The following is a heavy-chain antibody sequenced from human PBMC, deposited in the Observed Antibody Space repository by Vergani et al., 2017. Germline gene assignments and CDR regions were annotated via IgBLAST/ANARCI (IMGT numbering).Heavy chain of an antibody. V-gene: IGHV3-21*01. CDR1: GFTFSHYS. CDR3: ARDLLPGTLLLLAY. D-gene: IGHD1-7*01. CDR2: ISGNNDDV. J-gene: IGHJ4*02. Sequence: EVDLVESGGGLAQPGGSLRLSCVASGFTFSHYSMNWVRQAPGKGLEWVSSISGNNDDVYYADSVKGRFTISRDNAKNSLYLDMSSLRAEDTAVYYCARDLLPGTLLLLAYWGQGTLISVSS.